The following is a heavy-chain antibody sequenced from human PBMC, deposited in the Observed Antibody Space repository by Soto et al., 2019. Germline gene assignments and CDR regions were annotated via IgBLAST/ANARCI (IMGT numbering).Heavy chain of an antibody. CDR3: ASACPGRVPAAPCYYYYYGMDV. J-gene: IGHJ6*02. D-gene: IGHD2-2*01. CDR2: INHSGST. Sequence: SETLSLTCAVYGGSFSGYYWSWIRQPPGKGLEWIGEINHSGSTNYNPSLKSRVTISVDTSKNQFSLKLSSVTAADTAVYYCASACPGRVPAAPCYYYYYGMDVWGPGTTVTVSS. V-gene: IGHV4-34*01. CDR1: GGSFSGYY.